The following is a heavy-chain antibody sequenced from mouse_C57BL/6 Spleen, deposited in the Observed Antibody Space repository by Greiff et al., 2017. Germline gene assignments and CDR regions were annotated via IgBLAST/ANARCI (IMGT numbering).Heavy chain of an antibody. V-gene: IGHV5-17*01. CDR2: ISSGSSTI. CDR1: GFTFSDYG. D-gene: IGHD2-4*01. J-gene: IGHJ2*01. Sequence: EVNLVESGGGLVKPGGSLKLSCAASGFTFSDYGMHWVRQAPEKGLEWVAYISSGSSTIYYADTVKGRFTISRDNAKNTLFLQMTSLRSEDTAMYYCARDGLRQGYYFDYWGQGTTLTVSS. CDR3: ARDGLRQGYYFDY.